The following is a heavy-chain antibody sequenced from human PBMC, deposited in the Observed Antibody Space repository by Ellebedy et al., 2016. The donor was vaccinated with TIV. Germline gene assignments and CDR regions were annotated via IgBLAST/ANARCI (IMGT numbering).Heavy chain of an antibody. CDR3: ARMSRYYYYDSSGYYYDGSVFDYGAFDY. CDR1: GGTFSSYA. Sequence: SVKVSXXASGGTFSSYAISWVRQAPGQGIEWMGGIIPIFGTANYAQKFQGRVTITADESTSTAYMELSSLRSEDTAVYYCARMSRYYYYDSSGYYYDGSVFDYGAFDYWGQGTLVTVSS. CDR2: IIPIFGTA. J-gene: IGHJ4*02. D-gene: IGHD3-22*01. V-gene: IGHV1-69*13.